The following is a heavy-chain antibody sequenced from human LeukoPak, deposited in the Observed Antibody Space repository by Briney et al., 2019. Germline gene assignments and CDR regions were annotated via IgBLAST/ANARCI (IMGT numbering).Heavy chain of an antibody. D-gene: IGHD1-14*01. Sequence: QSGGSLRLSCAASGFTFSSYAMSWVRQAPGKGLEWVAVISYDGSNKYYADSVKGRFTISRDNSKNTLYLQMNTLRGEDTALYYCAKDRNRHCDYWGQGTLVTVSS. V-gene: IGHV3-30*18. J-gene: IGHJ4*02. CDR1: GFTFSSYA. CDR2: ISYDGSNK. CDR3: AKDRNRHCDY.